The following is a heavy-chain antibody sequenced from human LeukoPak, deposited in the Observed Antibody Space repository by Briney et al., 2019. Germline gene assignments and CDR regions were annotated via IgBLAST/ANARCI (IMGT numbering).Heavy chain of an antibody. CDR1: GGSISSSSYY. Sequence: SETLSLTCTVSGGSISSSSYYWGWIRQPPGKGLEWIGGIYYSGSTYYNPSLKSRVTISVDTSRNQFSLKLSSVTAADTAVYYCARDPRGYSYGYDYWGQGTLVTVSS. CDR2: IYYSGST. CDR3: ARDPRGYSYGYDY. D-gene: IGHD5-18*01. V-gene: IGHV4-39*07. J-gene: IGHJ4*02.